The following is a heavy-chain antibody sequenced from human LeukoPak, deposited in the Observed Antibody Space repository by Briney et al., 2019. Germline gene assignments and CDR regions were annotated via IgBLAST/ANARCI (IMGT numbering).Heavy chain of an antibody. CDR3: AKDQALAGSHYGSAARNYYYYYMDV. Sequence: GGSLRLSCAASGFTFSSYEMNWVRQAPGKGLEWVSYISSSGSTIYYADSVKGRFTISRDNSKNTLYLQMNSLRAEDTAVYYCAKDQALAGSHYGSAARNYYYYYMDVWGKGTTVTISS. CDR2: ISSSGSTI. V-gene: IGHV3-48*03. D-gene: IGHD3-10*01. CDR1: GFTFSSYE. J-gene: IGHJ6*03.